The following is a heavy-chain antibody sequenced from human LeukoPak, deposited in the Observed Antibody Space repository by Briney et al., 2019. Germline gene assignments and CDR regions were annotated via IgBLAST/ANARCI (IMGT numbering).Heavy chain of an antibody. J-gene: IGHJ4*02. Sequence: GGSLRLSCAASGFTFSAYSMNWVRQAPEKGLEWVSYIGSSSSPIYYADSVKGRFTISRDNAENSLYLQMDSLRAEDTAVYYCARDQAYSFDYWGQGTLVTVSS. CDR1: GFTFSAYS. CDR2: IGSSSSPI. CDR3: ARDQAYSFDY. V-gene: IGHV3-48*01. D-gene: IGHD4-11*01.